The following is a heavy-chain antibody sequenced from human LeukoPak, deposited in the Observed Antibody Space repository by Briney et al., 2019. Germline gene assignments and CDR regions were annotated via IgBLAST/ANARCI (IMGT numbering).Heavy chain of an antibody. CDR3: ARRSSSSWYGDDAFDI. J-gene: IGHJ3*02. CDR1: GYSFTSYW. V-gene: IGHV5-51*01. CDR2: IYPGDSDT. D-gene: IGHD6-13*01. Sequence: GESLKISCKGSGYSFTSYWIGWVRQMPGKGLEWMGIIYPGDSDTRYSPSFQGQVTISADKSISTAYLQWSSLKASDTAMYYCARRSSSSWYGDDAFDIWGQGTMVTVSS.